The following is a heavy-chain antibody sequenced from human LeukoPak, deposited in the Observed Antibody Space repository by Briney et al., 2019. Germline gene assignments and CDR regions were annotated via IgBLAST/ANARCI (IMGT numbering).Heavy chain of an antibody. J-gene: IGHJ4*02. V-gene: IGHV3-21*01. D-gene: IGHD3-10*01. Sequence: GGSLRLSCAASGFTFSSYEMNWVRQAPGKGLEWVSSISSSSSYIYYADSVKGRFTISRDNAKNSLYLQMNSLRAEDTAVYYCARGGSVPYDYWGQGTLVTVSS. CDR3: ARGGSVPYDY. CDR1: GFTFSSYE. CDR2: ISSSSSYI.